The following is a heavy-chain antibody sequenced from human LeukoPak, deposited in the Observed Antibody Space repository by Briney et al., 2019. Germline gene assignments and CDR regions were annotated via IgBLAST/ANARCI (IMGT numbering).Heavy chain of an antibody. CDR2: ISSSSTYI. V-gene: IGHV3-21*01. CDR1: GFTFSSYS. CDR3: AAFDI. J-gene: IGHJ3*02. Sequence: GGSLRLSCAASGFTFSSYSMNWVRPAPGKGLEWVSSISSSSTYIYYGDSVKGRFTSSRDNAKCALYLQMNSLRAEDTAVYYCAAFDIWGQGTMVTVSS.